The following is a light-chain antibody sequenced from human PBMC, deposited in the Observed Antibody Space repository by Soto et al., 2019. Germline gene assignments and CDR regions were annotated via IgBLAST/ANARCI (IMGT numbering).Light chain of an antibody. V-gene: IGKV3-11*01. Sequence: EIVLTQSPATLSLSPGERATLSCSASQSVSSYLAWYQQKPGQAPRLLIYDAANRATGIPARFSGSGSGTDFTLTISSLEPEEFAVYYCQQRSNWPKTFSQGTKVEIQ. CDR1: QSVSSY. CDR3: QQRSNWPKT. CDR2: DAA. J-gene: IGKJ1*01.